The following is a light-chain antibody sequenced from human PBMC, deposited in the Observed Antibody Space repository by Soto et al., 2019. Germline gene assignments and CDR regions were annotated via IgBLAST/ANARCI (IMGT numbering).Light chain of an antibody. J-gene: IGKJ1*01. V-gene: IGKV3-20*01. CDR3: LQYGSSPRT. CDR2: GAS. Sequence: EIVLTQSPGTLSLSPGERATFSCRASQSVSSSYIAWYQQKRGQAPRRLIYGASSRATGIPDRFSGSGSGTDFTLTISGLEPDDLAVYYCLQYGSSPRTFGRGTKVDIK. CDR1: QSVSSSY.